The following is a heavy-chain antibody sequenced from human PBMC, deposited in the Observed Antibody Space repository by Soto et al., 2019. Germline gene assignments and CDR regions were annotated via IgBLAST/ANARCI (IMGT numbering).Heavy chain of an antibody. CDR3: AKNSGWFNT. CDR1: GFPFSSTD. J-gene: IGHJ5*02. CDR2: IDGSGGTT. D-gene: IGHD3-10*01. V-gene: IGHV3-23*01. Sequence: EFQVLQSGGGLVQPGGSLTISCAASGFPFSSTDMTWVRQAPGKGLEWVSTIDGSGGTTYYADSVKGRFTISRDNSINTVFLQMNSLRADDTALYFCAKNSGWFNTWGQGALVTVSS.